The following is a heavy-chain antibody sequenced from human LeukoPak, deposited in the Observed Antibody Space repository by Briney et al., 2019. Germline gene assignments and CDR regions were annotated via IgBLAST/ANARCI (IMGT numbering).Heavy chain of an antibody. V-gene: IGHV1-69*05. D-gene: IGHD6-13*01. CDR2: IIPIFGTA. Sequence: SVKVSCKASGGTFSSYAISWVRQAPGQGLEWMGGIIPIFGTANYAQKFQGRATITTDESTSTAYMELSSLRSEDTAVYYCAGQVAAAGTGAFDIWGQGTMVTVSS. CDR3: AGQVAAAGTGAFDI. J-gene: IGHJ3*02. CDR1: GGTFSSYA.